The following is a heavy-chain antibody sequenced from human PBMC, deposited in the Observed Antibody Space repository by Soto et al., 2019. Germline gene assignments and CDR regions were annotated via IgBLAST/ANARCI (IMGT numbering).Heavy chain of an antibody. CDR2: IYYSGST. CDR3: VMATIQGPTSFDY. D-gene: IGHD5-12*01. V-gene: IGHV4-39*01. J-gene: IGHJ4*02. CDR1: GGSISSSSYY. Sequence: PSETLSLTCTVSGGSISSSSYYWGWIRQPPGKGLEWIGSIYYSGSTYYNPSLKSRVTISVDTSKNQLSLKLSSVTAADTAVYYCVMATIQGPTSFDYWGQGTLVTVSS.